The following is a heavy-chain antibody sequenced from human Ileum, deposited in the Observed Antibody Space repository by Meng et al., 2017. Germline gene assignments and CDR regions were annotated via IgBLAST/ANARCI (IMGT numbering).Heavy chain of an antibody. Sequence: QEQLVEFGAWMKKPGASVKVSCKASGGTFSSYAISWVRQAPGQGLEWMGGIIPIFGTANYAQKFQGRVTITADESTSTAYMELSSLRSEDTAVYYCARVNDNGVCVIWGQGTLVTVSS. CDR1: GGTFSSYA. J-gene: IGHJ4*02. CDR3: ARVNDNGVCVI. D-gene: IGHD2-8*01. V-gene: IGHV1-69*01. CDR2: IIPIFGTA.